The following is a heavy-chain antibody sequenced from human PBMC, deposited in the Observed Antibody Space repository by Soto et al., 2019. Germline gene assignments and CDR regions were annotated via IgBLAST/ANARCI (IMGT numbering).Heavy chain of an antibody. D-gene: IGHD3-22*01. CDR2: TYYRSKWYN. J-gene: IGHJ3*02. CDR3: ARVNVYYDSSGYSDAFDI. Sequence: WLGRTYYRSKWYNDYAVSVKSRITINPDTSKNQFSLQLNSVTPEDTAVYYCARVNVYYDSSGYSDAFDIWGQGTMVTVSS. V-gene: IGHV6-1*01.